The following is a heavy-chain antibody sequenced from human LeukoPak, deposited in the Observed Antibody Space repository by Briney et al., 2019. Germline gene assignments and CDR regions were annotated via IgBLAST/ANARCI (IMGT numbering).Heavy chain of an antibody. CDR1: GFTFSSYS. D-gene: IGHD3-16*01. CDR2: IKADGSDK. CDR3: ARGGLWGGDY. V-gene: IGHV3-7*01. J-gene: IGHJ4*02. Sequence: PGGSLRLSCAASGFTFSSYSMNWVRQAPGKGLEWVATIKADGSDKYYVNSVKGRFTISRDNAKNSLSLQMDSLRAEDTAVYYCARGGLWGGDYWGQGTLVTVSS.